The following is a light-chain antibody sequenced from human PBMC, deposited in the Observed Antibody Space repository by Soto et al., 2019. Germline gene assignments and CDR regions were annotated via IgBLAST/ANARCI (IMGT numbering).Light chain of an antibody. Sequence: QSVLTQPPSVSAAPGQKVTISCSGSSSNIGDNYVSWYQQLPGTAPKLLIFDNNKRPSGVSDRFSGAKSGNTASLTISGLQAEDEADYYCCSYATTSTPYVFGTGTKVTVL. J-gene: IGLJ1*01. CDR2: DNN. CDR3: CSYATTSTPYV. V-gene: IGLV1-51*01. CDR1: SSNIGDNY.